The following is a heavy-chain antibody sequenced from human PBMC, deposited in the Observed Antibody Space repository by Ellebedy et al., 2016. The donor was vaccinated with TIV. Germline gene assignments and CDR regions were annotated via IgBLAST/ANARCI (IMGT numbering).Heavy chain of an antibody. CDR2: ISGSGSST. Sequence: GESLKISXAASGFTFKNYAMTWVRQAPGKGLEWVSGISGSGSSTYYADSVKGRFTISRDNSKNTLYLQMNSLRAEDTAVYYCAKEWIQPWRYFDSWGPGTLVTVSS. J-gene: IGHJ4*02. V-gene: IGHV3-23*01. D-gene: IGHD5-18*01. CDR3: AKEWIQPWRYFDS. CDR1: GFTFKNYA.